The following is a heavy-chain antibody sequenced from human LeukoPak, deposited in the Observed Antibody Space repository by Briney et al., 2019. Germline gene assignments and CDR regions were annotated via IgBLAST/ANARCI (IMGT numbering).Heavy chain of an antibody. CDR2: ISGSGGST. J-gene: IGHJ5*02. CDR3: AKDPKKYSSPGWFDP. Sequence: GGSLRLSCAASGFTFSSYAMSWVRQAPGKGLEWVSAISGSGGSTYYADSVKGRFTISRDNSKNTLYLQMNSLRAEDTAVYYCAKDPKKYSSPGWFDPWGQGTLVTVSS. D-gene: IGHD6-6*01. CDR1: GFTFSSYA. V-gene: IGHV3-23*01.